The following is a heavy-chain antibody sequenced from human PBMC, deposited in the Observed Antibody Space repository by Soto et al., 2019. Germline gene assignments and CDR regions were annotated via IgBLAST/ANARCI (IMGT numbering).Heavy chain of an antibody. V-gene: IGHV4-4*02. CDR3: ASYVGWFGELSR. Sequence: SETLSLTCAVSGGSISSSNWWSWVRQPPGKGLEWIGEIYHSGSTNYNPSLKSRVTISVDKSKNQFSLKVSSVTAADTAVYYCASYVGWFGELSRWGQGTLVTVSS. D-gene: IGHD3-10*01. J-gene: IGHJ4*02. CDR1: GGSISSSNW. CDR2: IYHSGST.